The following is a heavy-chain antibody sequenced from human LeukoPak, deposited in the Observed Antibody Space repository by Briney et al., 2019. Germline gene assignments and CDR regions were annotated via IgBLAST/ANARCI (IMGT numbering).Heavy chain of an antibody. Sequence: PGGSLRLSCAASGFTFSSYAMHWVRQAPGKGLEWVAVISCDGSNKYYADSVKGRFTISRDNSKNTLYLQMNSLRAEDTAVYYCARAGNVLLWFGELYLFDYWGQGTLVTVSS. CDR1: GFTFSSYA. CDR2: ISCDGSNK. CDR3: ARAGNVLLWFGELYLFDY. V-gene: IGHV3-30-3*01. D-gene: IGHD3-10*01. J-gene: IGHJ4*02.